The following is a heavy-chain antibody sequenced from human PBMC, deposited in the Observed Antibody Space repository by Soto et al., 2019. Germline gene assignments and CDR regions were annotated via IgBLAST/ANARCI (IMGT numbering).Heavy chain of an antibody. J-gene: IGHJ6*02. Sequence: SETLSLTCTVSGGSIHNYYWSWMRQTPGKGLVWIGHIYSIGSTKYNPSLQSRVSISSDTSKNQFFLNLTSVSAADTGVYFCARHALYRTSLYGMDVWGQGTTVTVSS. D-gene: IGHD6-6*01. CDR1: GGSIHNYY. V-gene: IGHV4-59*01. CDR2: IYSIGST. CDR3: ARHALYRTSLYGMDV.